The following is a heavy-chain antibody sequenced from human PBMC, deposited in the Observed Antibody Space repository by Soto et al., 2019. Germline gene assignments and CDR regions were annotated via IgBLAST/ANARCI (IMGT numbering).Heavy chain of an antibody. CDR2: INGNSRSI. V-gene: IGHV3-9*01. Sequence: EVQLVESGGGLGQPGTSLRLSCAASGFTFDDFAMHWVRQAPAKGLEWVAGINGNSRSIDYADSVNGRFIISRDNAKKSIYLQLHNLRTEDPAFYYCKKDRRAMNWYFDLWGRGTLVVVSS. CDR1: GFTFDDFA. J-gene: IGHJ2*01. CDR3: KKDRRAMNWYFDL.